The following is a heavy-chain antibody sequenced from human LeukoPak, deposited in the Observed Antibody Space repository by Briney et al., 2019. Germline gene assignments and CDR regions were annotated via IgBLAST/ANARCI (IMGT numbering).Heavy chain of an antibody. J-gene: IGHJ1*01. V-gene: IGHV4-59*08. CDR3: ARHSKYYYDSSGSYVGYFQH. D-gene: IGHD3-22*01. CDR1: GGSISVYY. Sequence: SETLSLTCTVAGGSISVYYWSWIQQPPGKGLESIGYIYYSGSTNYNPSLKSRVTISVDTSKNQFSLKLSSVTAADTAVYYCARHSKYYYDSSGSYVGYFQHWGQGTLVTVSS. CDR2: IYYSGST.